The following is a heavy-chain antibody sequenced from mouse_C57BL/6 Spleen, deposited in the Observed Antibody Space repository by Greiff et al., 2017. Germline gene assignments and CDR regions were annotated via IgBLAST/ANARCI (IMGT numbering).Heavy chain of an antibody. CDR2: ISYSGST. CDR1: GYSITSGYD. Sequence: EVQVVESGPGMVKPSQSLSLTCTVTGYSITSGYDWHWIRHFPGNKLEWMGYISYSGSTNYNPSLKSRISITHDTSKNHFFLKLNSVTTEDTATYYCAREGDYDPFAYWGQGTLVTVSA. J-gene: IGHJ3*01. V-gene: IGHV3-1*01. CDR3: AREGDYDPFAY. D-gene: IGHD2-4*01.